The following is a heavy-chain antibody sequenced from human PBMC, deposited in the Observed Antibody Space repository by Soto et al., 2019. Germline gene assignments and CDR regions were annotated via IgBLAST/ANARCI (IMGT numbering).Heavy chain of an antibody. CDR3: ARAIQDSHTSFHYYYGMDV. CDR2: ICGSGGSA. Sequence: GGSLRLSCAASGFTFSNYAMRWVRQAPGKGLEWVSVICGSGGSAYYTDSVKGRFTISRDNSKNTLYLQMNSLRAEDTAVYYCARAIQDSHTSFHYYYGMDVWGQGTTVTVSS. CDR1: GFTFSNYA. J-gene: IGHJ6*02. V-gene: IGHV3-23*01. D-gene: IGHD2-15*01.